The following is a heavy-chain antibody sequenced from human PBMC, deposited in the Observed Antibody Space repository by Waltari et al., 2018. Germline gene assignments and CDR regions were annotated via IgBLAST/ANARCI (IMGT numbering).Heavy chain of an antibody. Sequence: QIQLVQSGPEVKTPGTSVKVSCKASGITLGGSAVQWGRQARGQRLEWIGWIVFGSGHTFYSQNLKDRVTLSRDLATETAYMELTTLESEDTAVFYCALAVSVIAIPNAFRIWGQGTLVTVSS. D-gene: IGHD2-21*01. V-gene: IGHV1-58*01. CDR3: ALAVSVIAIPNAFRI. J-gene: IGHJ3*02. CDR2: IVFGSGHT. CDR1: GITLGGSA.